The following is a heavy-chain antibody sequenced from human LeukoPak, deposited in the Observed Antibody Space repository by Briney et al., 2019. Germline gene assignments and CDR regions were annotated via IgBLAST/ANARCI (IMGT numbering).Heavy chain of an antibody. CDR3: AREYDAFDI. V-gene: IGHV3-7*01. CDR1: GFTFSNYW. Sequence: QPGGSLRLSCAASGFTFSNYWMSWVRQAPGKGLEWVANIKQDGSEKYYVDSVKGRFTISRDNAKNSLYLQMNSLRAEDTAVYYCAREYDAFDIWGQGTMVTVSS. CDR2: IKQDGSEK. J-gene: IGHJ3*02.